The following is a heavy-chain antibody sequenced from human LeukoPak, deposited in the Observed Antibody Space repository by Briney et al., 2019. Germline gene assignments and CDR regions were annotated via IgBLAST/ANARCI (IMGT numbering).Heavy chain of an antibody. CDR3: ARGLLLWFGELLNWFDP. V-gene: IGHV3-11*04. J-gene: IGHJ5*02. D-gene: IGHD3-10*01. Sequence: AGGSLRLSCAASGFTFSDYYMSWIRQAPGKGLEWVSYISHSGSTIYYADSVKGRFTISRDTAKNSLYLQMNSLRAEDTAVYYCARGLLLWFGELLNWFDPWGQGTLVTVSS. CDR1: GFTFSDYY. CDR2: ISHSGSTI.